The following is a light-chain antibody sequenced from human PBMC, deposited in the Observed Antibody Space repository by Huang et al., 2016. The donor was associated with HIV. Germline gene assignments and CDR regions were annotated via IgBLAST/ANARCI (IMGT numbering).Light chain of an antibody. CDR1: QSVSHY. V-gene: IGKV3-11*01. Sequence: IVLTQSPASLSLSPGERATLSCRASQSVSHYLAWYQHKPGQPPRLLIDGASRRATDIPTRFNGTGSGTDFTLTISSLETEDSAVYYCQEADTWPRLTLGGGTKVEIK. CDR2: GAS. J-gene: IGKJ4*01. CDR3: QEADTWPRLT.